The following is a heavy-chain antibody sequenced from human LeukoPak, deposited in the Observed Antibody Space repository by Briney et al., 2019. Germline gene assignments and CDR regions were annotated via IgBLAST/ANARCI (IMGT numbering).Heavy chain of an antibody. CDR3: ARNDYSNYDYYYYYMDV. CDR2: IIPIFGTA. D-gene: IGHD4-11*01. V-gene: IGHV1-69*05. J-gene: IGHJ6*03. CDR1: GGTFSSYA. Sequence: GASVKVSCKASGGTFSSYATSWVRQAPGQGLEWMGGIIPIFGTANYAQKFQGRVTITTDESTSTAYMELSSLRSEDTAVYYCARNDYSNYDYYYYYMDVWGKGTTVTVSS.